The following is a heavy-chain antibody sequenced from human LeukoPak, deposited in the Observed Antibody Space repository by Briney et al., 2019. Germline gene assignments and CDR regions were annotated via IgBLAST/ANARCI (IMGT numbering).Heavy chain of an antibody. V-gene: IGHV3-23*01. J-gene: IGHJ4*02. Sequence: GGSLRLSCAASGFTFSTYAMGWVRQAPGKGLEWVSIVSGSGGTTSYADSVKGRFTISRDNSKNTLYLQMNNLRVEDTAVYYCGKEGYCSGGTCYRTFDYWGQGALVTVSS. CDR2: VSGSGGTT. CDR1: GFTFSTYA. D-gene: IGHD2-15*01. CDR3: GKEGYCSGGTCYRTFDY.